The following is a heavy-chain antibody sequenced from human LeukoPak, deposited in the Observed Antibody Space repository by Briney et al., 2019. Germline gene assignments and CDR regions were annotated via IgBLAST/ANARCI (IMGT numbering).Heavy chain of an antibody. CDR1: GYSFTNYW. CDR2: IYPGDSNT. CDR3: ARHYHDYYDSSGYTFDY. V-gene: IGHV5-51*01. Sequence: GESLKISCKGSGYSFTNYWIGWVRQMPGKGLEWMGTIYPGDSNTRYSPSFQGQVTISADKSISTAHLQWGSLKASDTAMYYRARHYHDYYDSSGYTFDYWGQGTLVTVSS. J-gene: IGHJ4*02. D-gene: IGHD3-22*01.